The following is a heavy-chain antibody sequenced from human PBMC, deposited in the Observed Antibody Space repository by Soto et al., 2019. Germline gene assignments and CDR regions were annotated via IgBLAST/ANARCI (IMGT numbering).Heavy chain of an antibody. Sequence: ASVKVSCKGFGYSFMKYGINWVRQAPGQGLEWVEWISPYSGYTHSAQKFHGRLTLTTDTAASTAYMELRILRSADTALYYCAREASVLIPAAQPSRFDSWGQGTLVTAPQ. V-gene: IGHV1-18*01. CDR2: ISPYSGYT. D-gene: IGHD2-2*01. J-gene: IGHJ4*02. CDR1: GYSFMKYG. CDR3: AREASVLIPAAQPSRFDS.